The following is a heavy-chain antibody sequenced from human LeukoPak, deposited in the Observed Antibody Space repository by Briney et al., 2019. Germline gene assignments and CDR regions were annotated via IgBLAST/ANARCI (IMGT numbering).Heavy chain of an antibody. CDR1: GGTFSSYA. D-gene: IGHD3-10*01. J-gene: IGHJ4*02. CDR3: ARELLYGSGSYYEP. V-gene: IGHV1-69*04. CDR2: IIPILGIA. Sequence: SVKVSCKASGGTFSSYAISWVRQAPGQGLEWMGRIIPILGIANYAQKFQGRVTITADKSTSTAYMELSSLRSEDTAVYYCARELLYGSGSYYEPWGQGTLVTVSS.